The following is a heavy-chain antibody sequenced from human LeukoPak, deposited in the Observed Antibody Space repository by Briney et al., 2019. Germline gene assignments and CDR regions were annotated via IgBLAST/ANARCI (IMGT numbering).Heavy chain of an antibody. CDR1: GFTFSFHW. Sequence: PGGSLRLSCAASGFTFSFHWMNWVRQAPGKGLERVASITSSSSHIYYADSVKGRFTISRDNAKNAPYLQMNSLRAEDTAIYYCARVMMGATVTTFHYYCMDVWGVGTTVPVSS. J-gene: IGHJ6*03. D-gene: IGHD4-11*01. V-gene: IGHV3-21*01. CDR3: ARVMMGATVTTFHYYCMDV. CDR2: ITSSSSHI.